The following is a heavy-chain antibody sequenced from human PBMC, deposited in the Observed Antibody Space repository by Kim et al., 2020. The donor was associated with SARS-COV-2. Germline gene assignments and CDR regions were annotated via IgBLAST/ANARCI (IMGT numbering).Heavy chain of an antibody. V-gene: IGHV4-31*02. J-gene: IGHJ4*02. Sequence: LKSRVTISVDTSKNQFSLKLSSVTAADTAVYYCARAGYYDILTGYFYFDYWGQGTLVTVSS. CDR3: ARAGYYDILTGYFYFDY. D-gene: IGHD3-9*01.